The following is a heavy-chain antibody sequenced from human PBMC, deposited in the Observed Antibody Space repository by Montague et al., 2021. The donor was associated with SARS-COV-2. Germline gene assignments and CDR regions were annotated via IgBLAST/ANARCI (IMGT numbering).Heavy chain of an antibody. Sequence: SETLSLTCTVYGESFNGFFWSWIRQRPGKGLEWIAEINDRGVTNYNYNPSLGSRVTISADTSKNQFSLKLRSVTAADTAVYYCARCNPRTLTVISLREQSPNDXWGQGTLVTVSS. CDR3: ARCNPRTLTVISLREQSPNDX. D-gene: IGHD4-11*01. J-gene: IGHJ4*02. V-gene: IGHV4-34*01. CDR2: INDRGVTNY. CDR1: GESFNGFF.